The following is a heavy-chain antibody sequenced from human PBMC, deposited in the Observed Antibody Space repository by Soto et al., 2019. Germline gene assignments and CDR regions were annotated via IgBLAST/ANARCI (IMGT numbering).Heavy chain of an antibody. J-gene: IGHJ6*02. CDR1: GYTFTSYG. CDR2: INPNSDGT. Sequence: GASVKVSCKASGYTFTSYGISWVRQAPGQGLEWMGWINPNSDGTNYAQKFQGRVTMTRDTSISTAYMELSRLRSDDTAVYYCARPGYSYGYFYYYGMDVWGQGTTVTVAS. D-gene: IGHD5-18*01. V-gene: IGHV1-2*02. CDR3: ARPGYSYGYFYYYGMDV.